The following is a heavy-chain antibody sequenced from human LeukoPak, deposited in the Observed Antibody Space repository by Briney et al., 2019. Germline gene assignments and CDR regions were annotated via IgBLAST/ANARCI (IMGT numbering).Heavy chain of an antibody. D-gene: IGHD3-22*01. CDR3: AKDVLNYYDSSGYGYFQH. CDR2: ISGSGGST. Sequence: PGGSLRLSCAASGFTFSSYAMSWVRQAPGKGLEWVSAISGSGGSTYYADSVKGRITISRDNSKNTLYPQMNSLRAEDTAVYYCAKDVLNYYDSSGYGYFQHWGQGTLVTVSS. V-gene: IGHV3-23*01. CDR1: GFTFSSYA. J-gene: IGHJ1*01.